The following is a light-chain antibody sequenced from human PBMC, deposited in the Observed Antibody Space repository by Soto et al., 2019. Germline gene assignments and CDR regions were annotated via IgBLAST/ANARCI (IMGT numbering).Light chain of an antibody. V-gene: IGLV1-40*01. CDR1: SSDIGAGYD. CDR3: QSYHTGLSGSGV. CDR2: ANT. Sequence: QSVLTQPPSVSGAPGQRVTIPCTGSSSDIGAGYDVHWYQQFPGTAPRLLIYANTNRPSGVPDRFSGSRSATSASLVISGLQAEDEAHYYCQSYHTGLSGSGVFGGGTKVTVL. J-gene: IGLJ3*02.